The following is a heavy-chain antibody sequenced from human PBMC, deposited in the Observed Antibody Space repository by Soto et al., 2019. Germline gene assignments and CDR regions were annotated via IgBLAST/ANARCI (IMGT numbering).Heavy chain of an antibody. CDR2: IWYDGSNK. CDR3: ARDICGGDCYDDAFDI. Sequence: GGSLRLSCAASGFTFSSYGMHWVRQAPGKGLEWVAVIWYDGSNKYYADSVKGRFTISRDNSKNTLYLQMNSLRAEDTAVYYCARDICGGDCYDDAFDIWGQGTMVTVSS. V-gene: IGHV3-33*01. J-gene: IGHJ3*02. CDR1: GFTFSSYG. D-gene: IGHD2-21*02.